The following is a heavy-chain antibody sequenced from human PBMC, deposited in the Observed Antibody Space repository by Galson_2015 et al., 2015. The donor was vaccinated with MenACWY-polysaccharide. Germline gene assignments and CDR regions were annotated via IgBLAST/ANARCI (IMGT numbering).Heavy chain of an antibody. Sequence: ETLSLTCSVSGGSISSSSYYWGWIRQPPGKGLEWIGNIDDSGRTYNNPSLRSRVTISTATSRNQFSLKLRSVTAADTAFYYCGRVVGPPAVAVIGTAGRSFDHWGQGTLVTVSS. V-gene: IGHV4-39*07. J-gene: IGHJ4*02. CDR2: IDDSGRT. CDR3: GRVVGPPAVAVIGTAGRSFDH. D-gene: IGHD6-13*01. CDR1: GGSISSSSYY.